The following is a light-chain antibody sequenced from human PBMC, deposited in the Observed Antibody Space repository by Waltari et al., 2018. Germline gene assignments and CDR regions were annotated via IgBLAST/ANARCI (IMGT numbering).Light chain of an antibody. CDR3: SSFISISARVV. V-gene: IGLV2-14*03. J-gene: IGLJ2*01. Sequence: QSALTPPAPVSGSPGHSITISCAGTSSDPNTYNYVSWYQKHPGSDPKLIIYDVSNRPSGCSSRFSGSKSGSTASLTISGLQAEDEALYFCSSFISISARVVFGGGTKLTVL. CDR1: SSDPNTYNY. CDR2: DVS.